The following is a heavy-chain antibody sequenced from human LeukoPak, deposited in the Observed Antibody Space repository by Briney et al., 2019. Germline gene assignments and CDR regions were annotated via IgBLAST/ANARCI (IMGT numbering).Heavy chain of an antibody. Sequence: PGGSLRLSCAASGFTFSSYAMSWVRQAPGKGLEWVSGISGSGGSTYYADSVKGRFTISRDNSKNTLYLQMNSLRAEDTAIYYCAKESSITMIGVITRGNWFDPWGQGTLVTVSS. J-gene: IGHJ5*02. V-gene: IGHV3-23*01. CDR3: AKESSITMIGVITRGNWFDP. CDR2: ISGSGGST. D-gene: IGHD3-22*01. CDR1: GFTFSSYA.